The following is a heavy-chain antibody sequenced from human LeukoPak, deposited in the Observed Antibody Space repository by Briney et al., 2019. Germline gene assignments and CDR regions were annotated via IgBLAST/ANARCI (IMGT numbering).Heavy chain of an antibody. CDR3: AREPRYCSSTSYYFDAFDI. CDR2: IYHSGST. Sequence: SETLSLTCAVSGYSISSDCYWGWIRQPPGKGLEWIGSIYHSGSTYYNPSLQSRVTISVDTSNNQFSLKLNSVTAADTAVYYCAREPRYCSSTSYYFDAFDIWGQGTMVTVSS. CDR1: GYSISSDCY. V-gene: IGHV4-38-2*02. J-gene: IGHJ3*02. D-gene: IGHD2-2*01.